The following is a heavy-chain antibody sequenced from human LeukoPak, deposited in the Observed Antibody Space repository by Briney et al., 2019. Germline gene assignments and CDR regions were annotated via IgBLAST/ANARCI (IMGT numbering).Heavy chain of an antibody. CDR2: LYSGGDT. V-gene: IGHV3-66*02. D-gene: IGHD2/OR15-2a*01. CDR3: ARGENYYFHTDV. Sequence: PSGGSLRLSCAASGFSVGDSYMSWVRQAPGKGLEWVSILYSGGDTYYSASVRGRFTISRDNSKNTLYLQMNTLSAADTAVYFCARGENYYFHTDVWGKGATVTVSS. J-gene: IGHJ6*03. CDR1: GFSVGDSY.